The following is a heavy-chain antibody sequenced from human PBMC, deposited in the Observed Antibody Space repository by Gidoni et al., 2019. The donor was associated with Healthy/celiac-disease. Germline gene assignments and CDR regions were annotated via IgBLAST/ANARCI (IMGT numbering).Heavy chain of an antibody. CDR1: GFSHSTSGVG. V-gene: IGHV2-5*01. CDR3: SHEKPSNWFDP. J-gene: IGHJ5*02. Sequence: QITLKESGPTLVKPTQTITLTCTFTGFSHSTSGVGVGWIRQPPGQALEWLALIYWNDDKRYSPSPKSRLTIPKDTSKNQVVLTMTNMDPVYTATYSCSHEKPSNWFDPWGQGTLVTVSS. CDR2: IYWNDDK.